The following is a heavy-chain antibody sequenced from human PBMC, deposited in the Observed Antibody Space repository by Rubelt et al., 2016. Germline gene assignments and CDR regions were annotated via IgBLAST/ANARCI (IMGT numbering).Heavy chain of an antibody. V-gene: IGHV4-34*01. CDR2: INHSGST. Sequence: QVQLQQWGAGLLKPSETLSLTCAVYGGSFSGYYWSWIRQPPGKGLEWIGEINHSGSTNYNPSLKSRVTISVDTSKNQFSLKLVSVTAADTAVYYCARPTYCGGDCYSKYFQHWGQGTLVTVSS. D-gene: IGHD2-21*02. CDR1: GGSFSGYY. J-gene: IGHJ1*01. CDR3: ARPTYCGGDCYSKYFQH.